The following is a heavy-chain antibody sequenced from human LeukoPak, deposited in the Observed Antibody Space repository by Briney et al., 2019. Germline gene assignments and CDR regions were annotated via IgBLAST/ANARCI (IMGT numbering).Heavy chain of an antibody. V-gene: IGHV1-8*03. Sequence: ASVKVSCKALGYTFTSYDINWVRQATGQGLEWMGWMNPNSGNTGYAQKFQGRVTITRNTSISTAYMELSSLRSEDTAVYYCARGEMATIKFDYWGQGTLVTVSS. D-gene: IGHD5-24*01. CDR3: ARGEMATIKFDY. CDR2: MNPNSGNT. CDR1: GYTFTSYD. J-gene: IGHJ4*02.